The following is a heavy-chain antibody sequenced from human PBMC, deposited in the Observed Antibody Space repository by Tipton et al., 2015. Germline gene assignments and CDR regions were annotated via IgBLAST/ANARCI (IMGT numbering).Heavy chain of an antibody. D-gene: IGHD5-12*01. CDR3: ARLGTYGGSVPLWEPHANYFDF. CDR1: GGSISSGYHY. CDR2: MYPSGTT. Sequence: TLSLTCTVSGGSISSGYHYWSWILQPPGKGRQWYGYMYPSGTTKNNPSLEGRVTISEDTSKNQFYLDLTSVTAADTAIYYCARLGTYGGSVPLWEPHANYFDFWGQGTLVTVSS. J-gene: IGHJ4*02. V-gene: IGHV4-61*01.